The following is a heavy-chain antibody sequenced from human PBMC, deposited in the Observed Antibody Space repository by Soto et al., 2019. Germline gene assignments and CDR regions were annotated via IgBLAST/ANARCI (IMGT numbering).Heavy chain of an antibody. D-gene: IGHD1-1*01. V-gene: IGHV4-31*03. Sequence: PSETLSLTCTVSGGSVSSGGYHWSWIRQHPGKGLEWIGDIYYSGSTYYNPSLKSRVTISIDTSTNHFSLHLSALTAADTAVYYCARAPIPNWNYYGMDVWGQGTTVTVSS. CDR2: IYYSGST. CDR1: GGSVSSGGYH. CDR3: ARAPIPNWNYYGMDV. J-gene: IGHJ6*02.